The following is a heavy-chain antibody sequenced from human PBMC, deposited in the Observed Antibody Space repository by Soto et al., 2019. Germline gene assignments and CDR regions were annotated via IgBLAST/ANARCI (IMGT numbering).Heavy chain of an antibody. CDR3: AHVYGGYDNFDY. Sequence: QITLKESGPPLVKPTQTLTLTCTFSGFSLSTSGVGVGWIRQPPGKALEWLALIYWDDDNRYSPSLKSRLTITKDTSKNQVVLTMTNMDPVDTATYYCAHVYGGYDNFDYWGQGTLVTVSS. V-gene: IGHV2-5*02. D-gene: IGHD5-12*01. CDR1: GFSLSTSGVG. J-gene: IGHJ4*02. CDR2: IYWDDDN.